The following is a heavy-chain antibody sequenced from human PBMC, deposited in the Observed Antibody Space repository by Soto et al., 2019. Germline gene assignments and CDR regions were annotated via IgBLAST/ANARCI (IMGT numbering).Heavy chain of an antibody. CDR1: GFNFSTYG. CDR2: ISYDGSHK. Sequence: HVQLVESGGGVVQPGRSLRLSCAVSGFNFSTYGMPWVRQAPGKGLEWVAVISYDGSHKAFADSVKGRIAISSDNSTNTLCLHMNSLNEEVTAGSYRAKAVVKTGLCPADWGQGTLVTVSS. V-gene: IGHV3-30*18. J-gene: IGHJ4*02. CDR3: AKAVVKTGLCPAD.